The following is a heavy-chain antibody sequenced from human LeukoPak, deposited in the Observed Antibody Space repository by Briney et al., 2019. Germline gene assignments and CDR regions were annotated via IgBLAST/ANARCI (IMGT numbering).Heavy chain of an antibody. CDR1: GFTFSSYG. CDR2: ISYDGSNE. CDR3: AKDREFSFDY. V-gene: IGHV3-30*18. J-gene: IGHJ4*02. Sequence: GGSLRLSCAASGFTFSSYGMHWVRQAPGKGLEWVAVISYDGSNEYYADSVKGRFTISRDNSKNTLYLQMNSLRAEDTAVYYCAKDREFSFDYWGQGTLVTVSS.